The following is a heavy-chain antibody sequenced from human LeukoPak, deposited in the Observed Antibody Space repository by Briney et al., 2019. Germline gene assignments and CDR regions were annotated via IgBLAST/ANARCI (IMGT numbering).Heavy chain of an antibody. CDR2: IRYDGSNK. CDR1: GFTFSSYG. Sequence: GGSLRLSCAASGFTFSSYGMHWVRQAPGKGLEWVAFIRYDGSNKYYADSVKGRFTISRDNSKNTLYLQMNSLRAEDTAVYFCAKDGDIVATGLFDYWGQGTLVTVSS. CDR3: AKDGDIVATGLFDY. J-gene: IGHJ4*02. V-gene: IGHV3-30*02. D-gene: IGHD5-12*01.